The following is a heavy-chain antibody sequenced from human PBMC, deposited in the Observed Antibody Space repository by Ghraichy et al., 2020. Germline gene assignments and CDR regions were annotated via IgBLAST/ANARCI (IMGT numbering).Heavy chain of an antibody. J-gene: IGHJ6*02. V-gene: IGHV1-69*13. CDR1: GGTFSSYA. Sequence: SVKVSCKASGGTFSSYAISWVRQAPGQGLEWMGGIIPIFGTANYAQKFQGRVTITADESTSTAYMELSSLRSEDTAVYYCARDGGRDGYNYHYYYYYGMDVWGQGTTVTVSS. CDR2: IIPIFGTA. CDR3: ARDGGRDGYNYHYYYYYGMDV. D-gene: IGHD5-24*01.